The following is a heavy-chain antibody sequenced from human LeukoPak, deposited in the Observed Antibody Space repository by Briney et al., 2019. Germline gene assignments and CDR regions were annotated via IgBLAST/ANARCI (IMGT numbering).Heavy chain of an antibody. V-gene: IGHV3-7*01. CDR2: INKDGSEK. CDR3: ARDPVQDFDF. Sequence: GGSLRLSCAASGFTFTNYWMTWVRQAPGKGLEWVANINKDGSEKQYVDPVKGRFTISRDNPKNSVYLQMSSLRVEDSAVYYCARDPVQDFDFWGQGIMVTVSS. CDR1: GFTFTNYW. J-gene: IGHJ4*02.